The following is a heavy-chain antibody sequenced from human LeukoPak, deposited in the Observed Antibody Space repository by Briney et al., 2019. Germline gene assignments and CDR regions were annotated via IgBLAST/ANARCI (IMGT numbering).Heavy chain of an antibody. CDR3: ASRDTVTTTNYYYYYYMDV. D-gene: IGHD4-17*01. V-gene: IGHV1-69*05. J-gene: IGHJ6*03. CDR1: GGTFSSYA. CDR2: TIPIFGTA. Sequence: SVKVSCKASGGTFSSYAISWVRQAPGQGLEWMGGTIPIFGTANYAQKFQSRVTITTDESTSTAYMELSSLRSEDTAVYYCASRDTVTTTNYYYYYYMDVWGKGTTVTVSS.